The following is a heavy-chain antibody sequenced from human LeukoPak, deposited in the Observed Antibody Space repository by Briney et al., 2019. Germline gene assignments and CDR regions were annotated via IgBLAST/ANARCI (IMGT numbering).Heavy chain of an antibody. CDR1: GFSFSNYW. Sequence: GGSLRLSCTASGFSFSNYWMSWVRQAPGKGLDWLASIKQDESEKYYVDSVKGRFTTSRDNAKSSLYLQMNALRGEDTAVYYCARLVGDVTTWDCWGQGTLVTVSS. D-gene: IGHD1-26*01. V-gene: IGHV3-7*03. J-gene: IGHJ4*02. CDR2: IKQDESEK. CDR3: ARLVGDVTTWDC.